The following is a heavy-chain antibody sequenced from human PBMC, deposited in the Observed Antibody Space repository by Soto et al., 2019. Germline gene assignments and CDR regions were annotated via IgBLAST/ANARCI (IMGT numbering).Heavy chain of an antibody. CDR1: GFSFSRVW. Sequence: GASLRLSCVVSGFSFSRVWMTWVRQAPGKGLECVANIKYDGSEEYYVDSVKGRFTISRDNAKNSLYLQMNSLRDEDSAVYYCVTDLNWQGHWGQGT. V-gene: IGHV3-7*01. CDR2: IKYDGSEE. CDR3: VTDLNWQGH. J-gene: IGHJ4*02.